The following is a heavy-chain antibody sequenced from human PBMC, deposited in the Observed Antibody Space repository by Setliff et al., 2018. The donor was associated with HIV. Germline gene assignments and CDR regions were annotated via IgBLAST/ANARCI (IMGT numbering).Heavy chain of an antibody. D-gene: IGHD2-21*02. CDR2: TYYSGST. V-gene: IGHV4-59*08. CDR3: AICGGDCYSLDY. CDR1: GGSISSYY. J-gene: IGHJ4*02. Sequence: SETLSLTCTVSGGSISSYYWSWIRQPPGKGLEWIGYTYYSGSTNYNPSLKSRVTISVDTSKNQFSLKLSSVTAADTAVYYCAICGGDCYSLDYWGQGTLVTVSS.